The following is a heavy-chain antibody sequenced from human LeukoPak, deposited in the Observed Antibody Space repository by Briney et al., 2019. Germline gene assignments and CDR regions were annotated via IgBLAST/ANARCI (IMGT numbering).Heavy chain of an antibody. CDR1: GFTFTYNG. J-gene: IGHJ6*03. D-gene: IGHD3-10*01. CDR2: ISRSSTTI. Sequence: PGGSLRLSCAASGFTFTYNGMNWVRQAPGKGLEWVSFISRSSTTIYYADSVKGRFTISRDNAKNSLYLLMNSLRAEDTAVYYCARDHRGSGSRYYYYYMDVWGKGTTVTISS. V-gene: IGHV3-48*01. CDR3: ARDHRGSGSRYYYYYMDV.